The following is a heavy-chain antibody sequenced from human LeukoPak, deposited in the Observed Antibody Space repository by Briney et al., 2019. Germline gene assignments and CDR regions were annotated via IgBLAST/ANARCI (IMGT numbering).Heavy chain of an antibody. J-gene: IGHJ6*02. CDR3: ARLVVVAATQGRGGYYYGMDV. CDR1: GGSFSGYY. V-gene: IGHV4-34*01. CDR2: INHSGST. Sequence: SETLSLTCAVYGGSFSGYYWSWIRQPPGKGLEWIGEINHSGSTNYNPSLKSRVTISVDTSKNQFSLKLSSVTAADTAVYYCARLVVVAATQGRGGYYYGMDVWGQGTTVTVSS. D-gene: IGHD2-15*01.